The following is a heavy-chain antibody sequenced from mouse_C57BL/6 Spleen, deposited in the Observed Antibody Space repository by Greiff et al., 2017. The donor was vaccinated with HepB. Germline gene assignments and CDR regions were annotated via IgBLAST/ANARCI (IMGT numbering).Heavy chain of an antibody. CDR1: GFTFSDYY. Sequence: EVKLMESEGGLVQPGSSMKLSCTASGFTFSDYYMAWVRQVPEKGLEWVANINYDGSSTYYLDSLKSRFIISRDNAKNILYLQMSSLKSEDTATYYCAREGGYGSSFSYWYFDVWGTGTTVTVSS. V-gene: IGHV5-16*01. CDR2: INYDGSST. CDR3: AREGGYGSSFSYWYFDV. J-gene: IGHJ1*03. D-gene: IGHD1-1*01.